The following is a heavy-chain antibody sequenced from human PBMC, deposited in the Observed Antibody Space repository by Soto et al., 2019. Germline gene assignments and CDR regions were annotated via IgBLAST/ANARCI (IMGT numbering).Heavy chain of an antibody. D-gene: IGHD6-19*01. CDR3: AKAFGIAVAGTID. V-gene: IGHV3-23*01. J-gene: IGHJ4*02. CDR1: GFTFSSYA. Sequence: EVQLLESGGGLVQPGGPLRLSCAASGFTFSSYAMSWVRQAPGKGLEWVSAISGSGGSTYYADSVKGRFTISRDNSKNTLYLQMNSLRAEDTAVYYCAKAFGIAVAGTIDWGQGTLVTVSS. CDR2: ISGSGGST.